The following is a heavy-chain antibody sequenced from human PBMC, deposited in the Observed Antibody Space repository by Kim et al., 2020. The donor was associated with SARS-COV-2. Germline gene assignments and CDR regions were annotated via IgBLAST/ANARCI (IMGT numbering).Heavy chain of an antibody. CDR2: IYYSGST. CDR3: ARDRGGYQLFDY. Sequence: SETLSLTCTVSGGSISSSSYYWGWIRQPPGKGLEWIGSIYYSGSTYYNPSLKSRVTISVDTSKNQFSLKLSSVTAADTAVYYCARDRGGYQLFDYWGQGTLVTVSS. J-gene: IGHJ4*02. D-gene: IGHD2-2*01. V-gene: IGHV4-39*07. CDR1: GGSISSSSYY.